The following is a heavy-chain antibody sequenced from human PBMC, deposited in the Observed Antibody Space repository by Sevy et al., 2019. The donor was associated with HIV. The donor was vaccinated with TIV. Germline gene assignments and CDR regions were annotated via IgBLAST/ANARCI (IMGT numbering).Heavy chain of an antibody. Sequence: SETLSLPCAVYGGSFSGYYWSWIRQPPGKGLEWIGEINHSGSTNYNPSLKSRVTISVDTSKNQFSLKLSSVTAADTAVYYWAKWAWGIDPWGQRTLVTVSS. CDR2: INHSGST. J-gene: IGHJ5*02. V-gene: IGHV4-34*01. D-gene: IGHD3-16*01. CDR3: AKWAWGIDP. CDR1: GGSFSGYY.